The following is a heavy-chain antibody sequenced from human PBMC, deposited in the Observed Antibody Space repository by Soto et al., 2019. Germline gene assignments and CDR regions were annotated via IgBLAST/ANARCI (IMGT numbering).Heavy chain of an antibody. J-gene: IGHJ3*02. CDR1: GYTFTGYY. CDR3: ARSPYDFWSGYYRGAAETDAFDI. Sequence: GASVKVSCKASGYTFTGYYMHWVRQAPGQGLEWMGWINPNSSGTNYAQKFQGWVTMTRDTSISTAYMELSRLRSDDTAVYYCARSPYDFWSGYYRGAAETDAFDIWGQGTMDTVSS. V-gene: IGHV1-2*04. CDR2: INPNSSGT. D-gene: IGHD3-3*01.